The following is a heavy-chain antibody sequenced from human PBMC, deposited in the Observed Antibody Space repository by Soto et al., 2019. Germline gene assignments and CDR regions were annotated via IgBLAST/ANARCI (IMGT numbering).Heavy chain of an antibody. CDR1: GFTFSSYA. Sequence: QVQLVESGGGVVQPGRSLRLSCAASGFTFSSYAMHWVRQAPGKGLEWVAVISYDGSNKYYADSVKGRFTISRDNSKNTLYLQMNSLRAEDTAVYYCARLGTIFGVVPSWGQGTLVTDSS. CDR2: ISYDGSNK. J-gene: IGHJ4*02. CDR3: ARLGTIFGVVPS. V-gene: IGHV3-30-3*01. D-gene: IGHD3-3*01.